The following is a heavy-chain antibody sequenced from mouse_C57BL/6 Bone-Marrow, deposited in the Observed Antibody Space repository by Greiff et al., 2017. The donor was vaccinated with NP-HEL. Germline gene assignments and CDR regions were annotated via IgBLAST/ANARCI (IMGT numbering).Heavy chain of an antibody. Sequence: EVKLMESGAGLVKPGGSLKLSCAASGFTFSSYAMSWVRQTPEKRLEWVAYISRGGDYIYYADTVKGRFTFSRDNARNTLYLQMSSLTSQDTVMYYVTGDRVYYGSSRSYWYFDVWGTGTTVTVSS. D-gene: IGHD1-1*01. CDR2: ISRGGDYI. CDR3: TGDRVYYGSSRSYWYFDV. J-gene: IGHJ1*03. CDR1: GFTFSSYA. V-gene: IGHV5-9-1*02.